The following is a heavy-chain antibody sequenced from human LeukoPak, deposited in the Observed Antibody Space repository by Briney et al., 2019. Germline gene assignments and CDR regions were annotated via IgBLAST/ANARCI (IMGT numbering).Heavy chain of an antibody. V-gene: IGHV4-30-4*08. D-gene: IGHD4-17*01. CDR2: IYYSGST. CDR1: GGSISSGGYY. CDR3: ARGGGGSSTVTTYWFDP. J-gene: IGHJ5*02. Sequence: ASETLSLTCTVSGGSISSGGYYWSWIRQHPGKGLEWIGYIYYSGSTYYNPSLKSRLTISVDTSKNQFSLKLNSVTAADTAVYYCARGGGGSSTVTTYWFDPWGQGALVTVSS.